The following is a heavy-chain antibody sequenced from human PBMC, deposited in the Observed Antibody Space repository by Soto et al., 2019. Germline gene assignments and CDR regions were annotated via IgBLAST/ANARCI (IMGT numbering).Heavy chain of an antibody. CDR3: ARVDILTGYTLDY. D-gene: IGHD3-9*01. V-gene: IGHV4-59*01. CDR2: IYYSWCT. Sequence: SETLSLTCTVSDGSIRSYYWSWIRQPSGKGLEGMGDIYYSWCTNYNPSLKTRDTIAVDTSKKQFPLKLGSVTASDTAVYYCARVDILTGYTLDYWGQGTLVTVSS. J-gene: IGHJ4*02. CDR1: DGSIRSYY.